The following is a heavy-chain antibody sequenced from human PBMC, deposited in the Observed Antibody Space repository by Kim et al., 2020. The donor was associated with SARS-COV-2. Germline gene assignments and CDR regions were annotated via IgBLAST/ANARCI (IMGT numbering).Heavy chain of an antibody. CDR3: ARRVYSGHENY. V-gene: IGHV3-23*01. D-gene: IGHD5-12*01. Sequence: YNADQWRGRFTIARNKSKNTLYLQMNSLRAEDTAVYYCARRVYSGHENYWGQGTLVTVSS. J-gene: IGHJ4*02.